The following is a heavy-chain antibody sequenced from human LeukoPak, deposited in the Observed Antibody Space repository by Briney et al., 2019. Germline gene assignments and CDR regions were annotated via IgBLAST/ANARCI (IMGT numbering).Heavy chain of an antibody. CDR2: ISAYNGNT. J-gene: IGHJ4*02. CDR1: GYTFTSYG. D-gene: IGHD3-22*01. CDR3: AREGYYDSSGYCWIDY. Sequence: GASVKVSCKASGYTFTSYGISWVRQAPGQGLEWRGWISAYNGNTNYAQKLQGRVTMTTDTSTSTAYLELRSLRSDDTAVYYCAREGYYDSSGYCWIDYWGQGTLVTVSS. V-gene: IGHV1-18*01.